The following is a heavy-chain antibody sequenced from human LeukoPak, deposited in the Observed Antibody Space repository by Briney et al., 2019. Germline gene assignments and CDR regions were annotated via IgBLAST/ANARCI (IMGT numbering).Heavy chain of an antibody. CDR3: ARNYGSVRTGIDY. CDR2: INPNSGGT. V-gene: IGHV1-2*06. J-gene: IGHJ4*02. Sequence: ASVKVSCKVSGYTFTDYYMHWVRQAPGQGLEWMGRINPNSGGTNYAQKFQGRVTMTRDTSISAAYMELSRLTSDDTAMYYCARNYGSVRTGIDYWGQGTLVTVSS. CDR1: GYTFTDYY. D-gene: IGHD3-10*01.